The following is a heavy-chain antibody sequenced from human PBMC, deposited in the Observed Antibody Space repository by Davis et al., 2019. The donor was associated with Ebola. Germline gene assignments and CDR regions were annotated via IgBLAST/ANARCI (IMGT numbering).Heavy chain of an antibody. D-gene: IGHD6-25*01. CDR1: GFTFSSYS. CDR3: AKNRYSGAYNYFDY. Sequence: GESLKISCAASGFTFSSYSMNWVRQAPGKGLEWVSYISSSSSTIYYADSVKGRFTISRDNSKNTLYLQMHSLRAEDTAVYYCAKNRYSGAYNYFDYWGQGTLVSVSS. J-gene: IGHJ4*02. CDR2: ISSSSSTI. V-gene: IGHV3-48*04.